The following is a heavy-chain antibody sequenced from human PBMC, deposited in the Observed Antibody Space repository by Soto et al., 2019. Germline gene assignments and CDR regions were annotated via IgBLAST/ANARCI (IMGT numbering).Heavy chain of an antibody. J-gene: IGHJ6*03. Sequence: EVQLVESGGGLVQPGGSLRLSCAASGFTVSSNYMSWVRQAPGKGPEWVSVIYSGGSTYYADSVKGRFTISRDNSKNTLYLQMNSLRAEDTAVYYCARFCVAPYYYYMDVWGKGTTVTVSS. CDR3: ARFCVAPYYYYMDV. V-gene: IGHV3-66*01. D-gene: IGHD2-21*01. CDR1: GFTVSSNY. CDR2: IYSGGST.